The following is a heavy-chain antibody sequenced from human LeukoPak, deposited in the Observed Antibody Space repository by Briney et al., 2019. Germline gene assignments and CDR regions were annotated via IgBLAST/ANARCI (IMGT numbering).Heavy chain of an antibody. CDR1: GFTFSSYE. CDR3: ARDGGCYDFWSGYHT. J-gene: IGHJ4*02. V-gene: IGHV3-48*03. CDR2: ISSSGSTI. Sequence: GGPLRLSCAASGFTFSSYEMNWVRQAPGKGLEWVSYISSSGSTIYYADSVKGRFTISRDNAKNSLYLQMNSLRAEDTAVYYCARDGGCYDFWSGYHTWVQGTLVTVSS. D-gene: IGHD3-3*01.